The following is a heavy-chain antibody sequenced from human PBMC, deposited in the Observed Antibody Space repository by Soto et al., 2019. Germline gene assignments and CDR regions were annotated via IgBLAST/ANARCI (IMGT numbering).Heavy chain of an antibody. Sequence: GGSLRLSCAASGFTFSSYAMSWVRQAPGKGLEWVSAISGSGGSTYYADAVKGRFTIARDNSKITRYLQMNSLRAEDTAVYYCAKALWFGELTGYYYGMDVWGQGTTVTVSS. V-gene: IGHV3-23*01. CDR3: AKALWFGELTGYYYGMDV. CDR2: ISGSGGST. J-gene: IGHJ6*02. CDR1: GFTFSSYA. D-gene: IGHD3-10*01.